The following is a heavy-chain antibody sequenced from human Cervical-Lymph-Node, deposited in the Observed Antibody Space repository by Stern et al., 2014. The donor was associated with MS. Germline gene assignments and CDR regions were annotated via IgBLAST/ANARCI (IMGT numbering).Heavy chain of an antibody. Sequence: VQLVESGAEVKTPGESLRLSCKLSGYRFADYWIAWVRQMPGKGLEWMGMVYPGDGDTRYSPSFQGQVTMSADKTLTTAYLQWNSLKTSDTAMYYCARKSAGLDVWGQGTTVIVS. V-gene: IGHV5-51*03. CDR3: ARKSAGLDV. J-gene: IGHJ6*02. CDR2: VYPGDGDT. CDR1: GYRFADYW.